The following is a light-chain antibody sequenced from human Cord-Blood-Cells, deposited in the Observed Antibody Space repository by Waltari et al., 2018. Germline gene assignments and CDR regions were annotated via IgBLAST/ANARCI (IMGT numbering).Light chain of an antibody. CDR3: QQYGSSPLYT. CDR2: GAS. J-gene: IGKJ2*01. V-gene: IGKV3-20*01. Sequence: EIVLTQSPGPLSLSPGERATLSCRASQRVSSSYLAWYQQKPGQAPRLLIYGASSRAPGIPDRFSGSGSGTDLTLTISRLEPEDFAVYYCQQYGSSPLYTFGQGTKLEIK. CDR1: QRVSSSY.